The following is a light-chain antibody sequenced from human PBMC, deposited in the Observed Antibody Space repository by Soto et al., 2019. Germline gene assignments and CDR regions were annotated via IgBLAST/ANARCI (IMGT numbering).Light chain of an antibody. CDR2: DAS. V-gene: IGKV3-11*01. CDR1: QSVSDK. CDR3: QQRSNWPVT. J-gene: IGKJ5*01. Sequence: EIVLTQSPVALSLSPGERATLSCRASQSVSDKLAWYQQKPGQAPRLLIYDASNRATGIPARFSGSGSGTDFTLTISSLEPEDFAVYYCQQRSNWPVTFGQGTRLEIK.